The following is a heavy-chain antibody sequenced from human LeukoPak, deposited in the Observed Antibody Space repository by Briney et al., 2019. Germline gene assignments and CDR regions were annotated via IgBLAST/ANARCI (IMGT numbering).Heavy chain of an antibody. V-gene: IGHV3-23*01. Sequence: GGSLRLSCAVSGITLSNYGMSWVRQAPGKGLEWVAGISGSGGGTNYADSVKGRFTVSRDNYKNTLYLQRNSLGAEDTAVYFCAKRGVVIRVILVGFHKEAYYFDSWGQGALVTVSS. CDR3: AKRGVVIRVILVGFHKEAYYFDS. J-gene: IGHJ4*02. CDR1: GITLSNYG. CDR2: ISGSGGGT. D-gene: IGHD3-22*01.